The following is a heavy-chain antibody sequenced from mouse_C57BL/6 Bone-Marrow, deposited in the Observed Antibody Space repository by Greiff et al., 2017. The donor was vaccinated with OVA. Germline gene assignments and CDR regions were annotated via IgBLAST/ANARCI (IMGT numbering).Heavy chain of an antibody. V-gene: IGHV10-3*01. CDR2: IRSKSSNYAT. J-gene: IGHJ3*01. D-gene: IGHD4-1*01. Sequence: EVQGVESGGGLVQPKGSLKLSCAASGFTFNTYAMHWVRQAPGTGLEWVARIRSKSSNYATYYADSVKDRFTISRDDSQSMHYLQMNNLRTEDTAMYYCVRENWGFAYWGQGTLVTVSA. CDR3: VRENWGFAY. CDR1: GFTFNTYA.